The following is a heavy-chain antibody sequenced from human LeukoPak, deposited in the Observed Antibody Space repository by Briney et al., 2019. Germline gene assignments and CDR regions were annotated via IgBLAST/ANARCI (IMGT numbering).Heavy chain of an antibody. J-gene: IGHJ4*02. Sequence: GGSLRLSCAASGFTLSSYWMSWVRQAPGKGLEWVSVIYSGGSTYYADSVKGRFTISRDNSKNTLYLQMNSLRAEDTAVYYCARVRNDYGDYVDYWGQGTLVTVSS. CDR1: GFTLSSYW. V-gene: IGHV3-66*01. CDR3: ARVRNDYGDYVDY. D-gene: IGHD4-17*01. CDR2: IYSGGST.